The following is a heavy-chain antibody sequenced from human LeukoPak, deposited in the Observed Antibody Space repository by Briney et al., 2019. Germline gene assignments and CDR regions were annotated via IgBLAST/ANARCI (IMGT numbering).Heavy chain of an antibody. D-gene: IGHD2-8*02. CDR3: ARDRRYFDAGGLGGPDY. J-gene: IGHJ4*02. V-gene: IGHV3-21*01. CDR2: ISSSSSYI. CDR1: GFPFSTYT. Sequence: GGSLRLSCAASGFPFSTYTMNWVRQAPGKGLEWVSSISSSSSYIYYADSMKGRFTISRDNAKNSLYLQMNNLRAEDTAVYYCARDRRYFDAGGLGGPDYWGQGTLVTVSS.